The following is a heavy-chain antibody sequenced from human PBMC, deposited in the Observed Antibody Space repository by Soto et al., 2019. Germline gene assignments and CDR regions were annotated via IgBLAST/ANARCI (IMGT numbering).Heavy chain of an antibody. D-gene: IGHD6-6*01. V-gene: IGHV3-74*01. CDR2: INSDGSST. Sequence: EVQLVESGGGLVQPGGSLRLSCAASGFTFRSYWMQWVRQAPGKGLVWVSWINSDGSSTSYADSVKGRFTISRDNAKNTLYLQMNSLRAEDTAVYYCARGGSSLNFDSWGQGTLVTVSS. J-gene: IGHJ4*02. CDR3: ARGGSSLNFDS. CDR1: GFTFRSYW.